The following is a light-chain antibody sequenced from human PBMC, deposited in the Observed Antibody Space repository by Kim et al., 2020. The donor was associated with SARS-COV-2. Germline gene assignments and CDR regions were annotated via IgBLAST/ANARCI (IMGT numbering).Light chain of an antibody. Sequence: SSELTQDPSVSVALGQTVRITCQGDNLRTYYASWYQQKPGQAPVLVIFGKNNRPSGIPDRFSGSTSGNTASLTITGAQAEDEADYYCKSRDSSGNLLVFGGGTKVTV. V-gene: IGLV3-19*01. CDR1: NLRTYY. CDR2: GKN. J-gene: IGLJ2*01. CDR3: KSRDSSGNLLV.